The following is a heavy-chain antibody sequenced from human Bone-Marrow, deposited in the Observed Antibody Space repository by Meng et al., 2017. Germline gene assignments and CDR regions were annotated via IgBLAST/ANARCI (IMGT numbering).Heavy chain of an antibody. V-gene: IGHV4-34*01. Sequence: HVQLQQWGPGLLKPSETRSLTCSVYGGSFSGYYGSWIRQPPGKGLEWIGEINHSGSTNYNPSLKSRVTISVDTSKNQFSLKLSSVTAADTAVYYCARGRIAAAAALAYWGQGTLVTVSS. CDR3: ARGRIAAAAALAY. D-gene: IGHD6-13*01. CDR1: GGSFSGYY. J-gene: IGHJ4*02. CDR2: INHSGST.